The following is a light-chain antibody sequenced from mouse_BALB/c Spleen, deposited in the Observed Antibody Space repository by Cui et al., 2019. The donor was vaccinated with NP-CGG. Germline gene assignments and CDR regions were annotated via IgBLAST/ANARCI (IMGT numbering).Light chain of an antibody. CDR3: ALWYSNHWV. CDR1: TGAVITSNY. Sequence: HAVVTQPSAPTTSPGETVTLTCRSSTGAVITSNYANWVQEKPDHLFTGLIGGTNNRAPGVPARFSGSLIGDKAALTITGAQTEDEAIYFCALWYSNHWVFGGGTKLTVL. CDR2: GTN. J-gene: IGLJ1*01. V-gene: IGLV1*01.